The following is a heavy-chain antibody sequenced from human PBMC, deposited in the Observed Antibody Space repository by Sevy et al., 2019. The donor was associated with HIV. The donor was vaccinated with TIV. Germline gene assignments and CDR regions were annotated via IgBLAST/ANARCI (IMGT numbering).Heavy chain of an antibody. CDR1: GFTFSDYY. Sequence: GGSLRLSCAASGFTFSDYYMSWIRQAPGKGLEWVSYISSSGSTIYYADTVKGRLTISRDNAKNSLYLQMNSLRAEDTAVYYCARDQTTGDSSSWLTGGGMDVWGQGTTVTVSS. J-gene: IGHJ6*02. CDR2: ISSSGSTI. V-gene: IGHV3-11*01. CDR3: ARDQTTGDSSSWLTGGGMDV. D-gene: IGHD6-13*01.